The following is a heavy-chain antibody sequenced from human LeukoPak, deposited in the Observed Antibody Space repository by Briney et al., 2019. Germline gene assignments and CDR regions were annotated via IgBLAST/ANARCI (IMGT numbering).Heavy chain of an antibody. Sequence: GGSLRLSCAASGFTFSSYSMNWVRQAPGKGLEWVSSISSSSSYIYYADSVKGRFTISRDNAKNSLYLEMNGLRAEDTAVYYCARDYYGSGSLSGYWGQGTLVTVSS. D-gene: IGHD3-10*01. CDR1: GFTFSSYS. V-gene: IGHV3-21*01. CDR2: ISSSSSYI. CDR3: ARDYYGSGSLSGY. J-gene: IGHJ4*02.